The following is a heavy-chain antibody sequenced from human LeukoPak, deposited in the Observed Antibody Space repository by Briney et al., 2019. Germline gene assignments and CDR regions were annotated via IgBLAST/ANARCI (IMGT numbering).Heavy chain of an antibody. J-gene: IGHJ4*02. Sequence: GGSLRLSCAASGFTFSLEAMSWVRQAPGKGLEWVSSMSGTGDNTHYADSVKGRFTISRDTSKNTLYLQMNSPRVEDTALYFCAKDLAVAGTGGGFDYWGQGTLVTVSS. D-gene: IGHD6-19*01. CDR1: GFTFSLEA. CDR3: AKDLAVAGTGGGFDY. V-gene: IGHV3-23*01. CDR2: MSGTGDNT.